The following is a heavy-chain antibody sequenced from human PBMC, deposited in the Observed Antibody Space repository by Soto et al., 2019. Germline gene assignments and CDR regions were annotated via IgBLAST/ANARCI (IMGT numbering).Heavy chain of an antibody. Sequence: ASVKVSCKASGYTFTSYGISGVRQAPGQGLEWMGWISAYNGKTNYAQKLQGRVTMTTDTSTSTAYMELRSLRSDDTAVYYCAREVVRVAGTRWFDPWGQGTLVTVSS. D-gene: IGHD6-19*01. V-gene: IGHV1-18*01. CDR3: AREVVRVAGTRWFDP. CDR2: ISAYNGKT. CDR1: GYTFTSYG. J-gene: IGHJ5*02.